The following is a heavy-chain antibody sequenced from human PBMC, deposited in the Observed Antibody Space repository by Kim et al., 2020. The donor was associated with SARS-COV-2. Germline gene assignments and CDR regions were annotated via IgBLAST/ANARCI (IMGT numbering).Heavy chain of an antibody. V-gene: IGHV4-34*01. Sequence: SLKGRVTISVDTSKNQFSLKLSSVTAADTAVYYCARREANYYDSTLPFDPWGQGTLVTVSS. J-gene: IGHJ5*02. CDR3: ARREANYYDSTLPFDP. D-gene: IGHD3-22*01.